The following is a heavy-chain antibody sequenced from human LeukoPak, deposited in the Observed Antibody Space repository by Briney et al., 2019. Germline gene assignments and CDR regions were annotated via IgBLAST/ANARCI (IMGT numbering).Heavy chain of an antibody. Sequence: GGSLRLSCAASGFSFRDAWMSWVRQAPGKGLEWVGRIKSKTDGGTTDYAAPVKGRFTISRDDSKNTLYLQMNSLKTEDTAVYYCTTVWNCGGDCSDAFDIWGQGTMVTVSS. CDR3: TTVWNCGGDCSDAFDI. CDR1: GFSFRDAW. CDR2: IKSKTDGGTT. D-gene: IGHD2-21*02. V-gene: IGHV3-15*01. J-gene: IGHJ3*02.